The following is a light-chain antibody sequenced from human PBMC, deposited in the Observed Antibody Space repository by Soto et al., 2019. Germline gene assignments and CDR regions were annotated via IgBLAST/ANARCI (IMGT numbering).Light chain of an antibody. CDR2: SAS. J-gene: IGKJ4*01. CDR3: QQANSFPLT. CDR1: QGISTW. V-gene: IGKV1-12*01. Sequence: DIQMTQAPCSVPASVGDRVTITCRASQGISTWLAWYQHKPGKAPKLLIYSASSLKSGVPSRFSGSGSGTDFTLTISSLQPEDFATYYCQQANSFPLTFGGGTKVEIK.